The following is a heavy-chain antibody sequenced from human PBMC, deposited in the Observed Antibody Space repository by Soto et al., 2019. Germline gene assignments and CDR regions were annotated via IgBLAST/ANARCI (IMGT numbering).Heavy chain of an antibody. CDR2: IWYDGSNK. Sequence: GGSLRLSCAASGFTFSSYGMHWVRQAPGKGLEWVAVIWYDGSNKYYADSVKGRFVISRDNSKNTLYLQMNSLRAEDTAVYYCARDPPYGDYEDYYYYGMDVWGQGTTVTVSS. J-gene: IGHJ6*02. CDR3: ARDPPYGDYEDYYYYGMDV. CDR1: GFTFSSYG. D-gene: IGHD4-17*01. V-gene: IGHV3-33*01.